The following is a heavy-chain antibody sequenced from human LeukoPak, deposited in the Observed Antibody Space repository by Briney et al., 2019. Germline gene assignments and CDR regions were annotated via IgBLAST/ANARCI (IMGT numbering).Heavy chain of an antibody. J-gene: IGHJ4*02. Sequence: ASVKVSCKVSGYTLTELSMHWVRQAPGKGLEWMGGFDPEDGETIYAQKFQGRVTMTEGTSTDTAYMELSSLRSEDTAVYYCATLPVTIFGVVITYYFDYWGQGTLVTVSS. CDR1: GYTLTELS. CDR2: FDPEDGET. D-gene: IGHD3-3*01. CDR3: ATLPVTIFGVVITYYFDY. V-gene: IGHV1-24*01.